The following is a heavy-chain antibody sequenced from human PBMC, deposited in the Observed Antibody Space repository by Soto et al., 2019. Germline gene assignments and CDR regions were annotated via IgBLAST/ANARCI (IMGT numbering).Heavy chain of an antibody. CDR2: IYYSGST. V-gene: IGHV4-30-4*01. CDR1: GGSISSGDYY. CDR3: ASTSFYDSSGYYFDY. D-gene: IGHD3-22*01. J-gene: IGHJ4*02. Sequence: SETLSLTCTVSGGSISSGDYYWSWIRQPPGKGLEWIGYIYYSGSTYYNPSLKSRVTISVDTSKNQFSLKLSSVTAADTAVYYCASTSFYDSSGYYFDYWGQGTLVTVSS.